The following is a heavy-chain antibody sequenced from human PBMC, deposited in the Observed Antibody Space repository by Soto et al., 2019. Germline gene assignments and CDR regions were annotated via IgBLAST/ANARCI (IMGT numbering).Heavy chain of an antibody. CDR2: FDPEDGET. CDR3: ATDRALAYCGGDCRWFDP. J-gene: IGHJ5*02. Sequence: GASVKVSCKVSGYTLTELSMHWVRQAPGKGLEWMGGFDPEDGETIYAQKFQGRVTMTEDTSTDTAYMELSSLRSEDTAVYYYATDRALAYCGGDCRWFDPWGQGTLVTVSS. V-gene: IGHV1-24*01. CDR1: GYTLTELS. D-gene: IGHD2-21*02.